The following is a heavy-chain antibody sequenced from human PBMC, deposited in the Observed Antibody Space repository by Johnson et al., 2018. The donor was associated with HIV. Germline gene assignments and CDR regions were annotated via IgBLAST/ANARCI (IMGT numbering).Heavy chain of an antibody. CDR1: GFTFDDYG. J-gene: IGHJ3*01. CDR3: AREPELELQFSHAFDF. Sequence: MQLVESGGGVVRPGGSLRLSCAASGFTFDDYGMSWVRQAPGKGLEWVSGINWNGARTGYADSVKGRFTISRDNAKNSLYLHMNSLRAEDTALYYCAREPELELQFSHAFDFWGQGTMVSVSS. V-gene: IGHV3-20*04. CDR2: INWNGART. D-gene: IGHD1-7*01.